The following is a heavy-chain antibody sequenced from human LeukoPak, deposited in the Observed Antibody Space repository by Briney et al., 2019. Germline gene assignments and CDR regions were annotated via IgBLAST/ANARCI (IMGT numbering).Heavy chain of an antibody. V-gene: IGHV7-4-1*02. J-gene: IGHJ3*02. CDR1: RYTFTSYA. Sequence: ASVKVSCKASRYTFTSYAMNWVRQAPGQGLEWMGWINTNTGNPTYAQGFTGRFVFSLDTSVSTAYLQISSLKAEDTAVYYCARLPWVTTASEAFDIWGQGTMVTVSS. CDR2: INTNTGNP. D-gene: IGHD4-17*01. CDR3: ARLPWVTTASEAFDI.